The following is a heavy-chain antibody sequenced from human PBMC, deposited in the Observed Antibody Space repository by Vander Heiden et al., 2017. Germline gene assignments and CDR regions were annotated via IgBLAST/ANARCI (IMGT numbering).Heavy chain of an antibody. V-gene: IGHV1-18*01. CDR1: GYTFTSYG. CDR3: ARDSKNPPVFGYYYDSSGFDY. Sequence: QVQLVQSGAEVKKPGASVKVSCKASGYTFTSYGISWVRQAPGQWLEWMGWVSAYNGNTNYAQKLQGRVTMTTDTSTSTAYMELRSRRSDDTAVYYCARDSKNPPVFGYYYDSSGFDYWGQGTLVTVSS. J-gene: IGHJ4*02. D-gene: IGHD3-22*01. CDR2: VSAYNGNT.